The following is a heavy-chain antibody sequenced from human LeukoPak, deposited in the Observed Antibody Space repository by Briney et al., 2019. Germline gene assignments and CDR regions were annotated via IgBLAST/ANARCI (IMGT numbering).Heavy chain of an antibody. V-gene: IGHV4-30-4*07. Sequence: SETLSLTCAVSGASISSGSYSWTWIRQAPGKGLEWVGYMSYSGYTSYTPSLRSRIAISVDTSKNQFSLNLTSVTAADTAMYYCARGPWGDSGSYFLGDWGQGTLVTVSS. J-gene: IGHJ4*02. CDR3: ARGPWGDSGSYFLGD. D-gene: IGHD1-26*01. CDR1: GASISSGSYS. CDR2: MSYSGYT.